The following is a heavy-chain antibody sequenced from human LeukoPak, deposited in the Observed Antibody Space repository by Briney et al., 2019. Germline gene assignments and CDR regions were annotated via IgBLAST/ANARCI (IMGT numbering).Heavy chain of an antibody. CDR1: GGPISNYY. Sequence: PSETLSLTCSASGGPISNYYWSWIRQPPGKGLEWIGYIHYSGITKYNPSVKSRVTISLDTSKNQFSLKLSSVTAADTAVYYCASSGNYYFTLDYWGQGTLVTVSS. D-gene: IGHD3-10*01. CDR3: ASSGNYYFTLDY. V-gene: IGHV4-59*08. J-gene: IGHJ4*02. CDR2: IHYSGIT.